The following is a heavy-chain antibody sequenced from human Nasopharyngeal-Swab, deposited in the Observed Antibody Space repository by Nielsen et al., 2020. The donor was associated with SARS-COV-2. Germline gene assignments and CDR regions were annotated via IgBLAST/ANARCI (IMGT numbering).Heavy chain of an antibody. CDR2: IIPIFGTA. V-gene: IGHV1-69*13. CDR1: AGTFSSYA. CDR3: AGWITMIRCATFDI. Sequence: SVKVSCKASAGTFSSYAVSWVRQAPGQGLEWMGGIIPIFGTANYAQKFQGRVTITADESTSTAFMELSSLRSEDTSVYYCAGWITMIRCATFDIWGQGTMVTVSS. D-gene: IGHD3-10*01. J-gene: IGHJ3*02.